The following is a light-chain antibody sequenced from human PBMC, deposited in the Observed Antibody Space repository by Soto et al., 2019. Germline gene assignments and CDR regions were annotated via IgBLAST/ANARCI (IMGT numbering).Light chain of an antibody. J-gene: IGKJ1*01. CDR2: EAS. CDR3: QQYHRYSWT. CDR1: QSISGW. Sequence: DLQMTQSPSTLSASVGDRVTITCRASQSISGWLAWYQQKPGKAPKLLIYEASRLESGVPSRFSGSGSGTEFTLTISSLQPDDFATYFCQQYHRYSWTFGQGSKVEIK. V-gene: IGKV1-5*01.